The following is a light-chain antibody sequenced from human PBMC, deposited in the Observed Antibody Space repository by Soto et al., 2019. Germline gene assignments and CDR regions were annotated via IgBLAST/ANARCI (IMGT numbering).Light chain of an antibody. CDR3: QHSHSAPLT. Sequence: DIRMTQSPSSLSASVGDRVTITCRASQSISSHLNWYQQKPGKAPKLLICAASTLLSGVPSRFSGSGSGTDFTLTISSLQPEDFATYSCQHSHSAPLTFGGGTKVDIK. CDR2: AAS. J-gene: IGKJ4*01. V-gene: IGKV1-39*01. CDR1: QSISSH.